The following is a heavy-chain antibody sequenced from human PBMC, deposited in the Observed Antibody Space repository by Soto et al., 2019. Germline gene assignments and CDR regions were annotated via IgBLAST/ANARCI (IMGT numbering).Heavy chain of an antibody. V-gene: IGHV1-3*01. CDR3: ARPLPVTYGFDY. J-gene: IGHJ4*02. CDR1: EYTFTNYA. Sequence: QVQLVQSGAEVKKPGASVKVSCKASEYTFTNYAIHWVLQAPGQRLEWMGWINAGNGNTEYSQKFEGRVSFTRDTTASIAYMDQHSLRSEDRAVYYCARPLPVTYGFDYCGQGTLVTVS. CDR2: INAGNGNT. D-gene: IGHD4-17*01.